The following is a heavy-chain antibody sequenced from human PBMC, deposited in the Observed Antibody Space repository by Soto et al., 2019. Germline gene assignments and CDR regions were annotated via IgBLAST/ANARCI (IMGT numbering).Heavy chain of an antibody. V-gene: IGHV4-39*01. CDR2: IYYSGST. D-gene: IGHD3-16*02. CDR1: GGSISSSSYY. Sequence: PSETLSLTCTVSGGSISSSSYYWGWIRQPPGKGLEWIGSIYYSGSTYYNPSLKSRVTISVDTSKNQFSLKLSSVTAADTAVYYCARLIMITFGGVLGFDPWGQGTLVTVSS. J-gene: IGHJ5*02. CDR3: ARLIMITFGGVLGFDP.